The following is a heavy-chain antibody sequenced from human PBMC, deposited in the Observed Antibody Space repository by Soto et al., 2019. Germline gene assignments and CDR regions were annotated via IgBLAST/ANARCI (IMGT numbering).Heavy chain of an antibody. Sequence: SETLSLTCAVSGCSISSSNWWSWVRQPPGKGLEWIGEIYHSGSTNYNPSLKSRVTISVDKSKNQFSLKLSSVTAADTAVYYCSIIFGQLLADAFHIRGQATIGSVS. J-gene: IGHJ3*02. CDR3: SIIFGQLLADAFHI. D-gene: IGHD3-10*02. CDR2: IYHSGST. V-gene: IGHV4-4*02. CDR1: GCSISSSNW.